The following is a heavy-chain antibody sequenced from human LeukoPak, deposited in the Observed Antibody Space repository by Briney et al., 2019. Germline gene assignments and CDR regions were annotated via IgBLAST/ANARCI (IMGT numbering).Heavy chain of an antibody. V-gene: IGHV3-23*01. Sequence: PGGSLRLSCAASGLTFSSYAMSWVRQAPGKGLEWVSAISGSGGSTYYADSVKGRFTISRDNSKNTLYLQMNSLRAEDTAVYYCAKEQYYYDSSGYPFDYWGQGTLVTVSS. CDR1: GLTFSSYA. D-gene: IGHD3-22*01. J-gene: IGHJ4*02. CDR2: ISGSGGST. CDR3: AKEQYYYDSSGYPFDY.